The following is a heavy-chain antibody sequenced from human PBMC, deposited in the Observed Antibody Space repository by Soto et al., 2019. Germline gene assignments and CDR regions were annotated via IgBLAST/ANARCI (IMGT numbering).Heavy chain of an antibody. Sequence: PSETLSLTCPVSGGSISSYYWSWIRRPPGKGLEWIGYIYYSGSTNYNPSLKSRVTISVDTSKNQFSLKLSSVTAADTAVYYCARWYYYDSSGYYGADDYYYYGMDVWGQGTTVTVSS. J-gene: IGHJ6*02. CDR1: GGSISSYY. D-gene: IGHD3-22*01. V-gene: IGHV4-59*01. CDR2: IYYSGST. CDR3: ARWYYYDSSGYYGADDYYYYGMDV.